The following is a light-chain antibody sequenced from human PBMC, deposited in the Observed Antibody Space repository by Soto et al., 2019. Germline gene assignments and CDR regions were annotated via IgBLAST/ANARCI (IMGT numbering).Light chain of an antibody. V-gene: IGKV3-20*01. CDR3: QQYDTSPLT. CDR2: GAS. Sequence: EIVLTQSPGTLSLSPGERATLSCRASQSLSSSYLAWYQQKPGQAPRLLMYGASSRATGIPDRFSGSGSGTDFTLTISRLEPEDFAVYHCQQYDTSPLTFGGGTKVEIK. CDR1: QSLSSSY. J-gene: IGKJ4*01.